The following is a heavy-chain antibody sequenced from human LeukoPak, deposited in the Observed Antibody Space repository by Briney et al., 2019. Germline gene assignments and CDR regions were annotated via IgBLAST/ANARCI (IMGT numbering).Heavy chain of an antibody. CDR1: GFTFSDYY. D-gene: IGHD5-12*01. CDR3: ARDMARDIVATIYYYYGMDV. V-gene: IGHV3-11*04. Sequence: GGSLRLSCAASGFTFSDYYMSWIRQAPGKGLEWLSYVSKSGGTIYYADSVRGRLTISRDNGKNSLYLQMNSLRGEDTAVYYCARDMARDIVATIYYYYGMDVWGQGTMVTVSS. CDR2: VSKSGGTI. J-gene: IGHJ6*02.